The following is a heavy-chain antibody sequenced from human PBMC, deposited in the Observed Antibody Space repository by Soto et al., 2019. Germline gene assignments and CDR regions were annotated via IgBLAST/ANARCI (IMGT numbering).Heavy chain of an antibody. D-gene: IGHD4-17*01. J-gene: IGHJ5*02. CDR3: ARDGGPMTTVITDWFDP. CDR2: INPSGGST. V-gene: IGHV1-46*01. Sequence: QVQLVQSGAEVKKPGASVKVSCKASGYTFTSYYMHWVRQAPGQGLEWMGIINPSGGSTSYAQKFQGRVTMTRDTSTSTVYMELSSLRSEDTAVYYCARDGGPMTTVITDWFDPWGQGTLVTVSS. CDR1: GYTFTSYY.